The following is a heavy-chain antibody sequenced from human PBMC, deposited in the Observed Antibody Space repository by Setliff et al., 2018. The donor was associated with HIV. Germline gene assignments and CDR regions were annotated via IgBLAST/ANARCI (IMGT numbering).Heavy chain of an antibody. CDR3: ARGSRQLTIFGVVFKTNYYFMDV. V-gene: IGHV4-34*01. J-gene: IGHJ6*03. CDR2: INHDRTT. CDR1: GGSFSGYY. Sequence: SETLSLTCAVYGGSFSGYYWSWIRQPPGKGLEWIGEINHDRTTNYNPSLKSRVTISVDTSKNQFSLTLNSVTAADTAVHYCARGSRQLTIFGVVFKTNYYFMDVWGKGTAVTVSS. D-gene: IGHD3-3*01.